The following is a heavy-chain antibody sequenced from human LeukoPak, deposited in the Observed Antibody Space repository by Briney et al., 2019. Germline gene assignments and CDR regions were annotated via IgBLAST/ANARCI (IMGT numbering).Heavy chain of an antibody. CDR1: GFTFSSYG. Sequence: PGGSLRLSCAASGFTFSSYGMHWVRQVPGKGLEWVAVISYDGSNKYYADSVKGRFAISRDNSKNTVYLQMNSLRVEDTAVYYCARANTPFADYWGQGTLVTVSS. J-gene: IGHJ4*02. CDR3: ARANTPFADY. V-gene: IGHV3-30*03. CDR2: ISYDGSNK. D-gene: IGHD2-2*02.